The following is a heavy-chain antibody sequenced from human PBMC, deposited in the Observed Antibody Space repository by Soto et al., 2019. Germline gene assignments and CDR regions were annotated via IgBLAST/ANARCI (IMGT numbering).Heavy chain of an antibody. CDR2: IYYAGST. CDR1: GCSMISYY. CDR3: ARRKAVAGPNWFDP. V-gene: IGHV4-59*08. J-gene: IGHJ5*02. D-gene: IGHD6-19*01. Sequence: SETLSLTCTFSGCSMISYYWIWIRQPPGRGLEWIGFIYYAGSTKYNPSLNSRVTISVDTSKNQFSLTVTSVTAADTAVYYCARRKAVAGPNWFDPWGQGTLVTVSS.